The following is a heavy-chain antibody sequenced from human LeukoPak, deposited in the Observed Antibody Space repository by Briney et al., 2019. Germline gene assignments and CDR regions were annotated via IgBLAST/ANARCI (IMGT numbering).Heavy chain of an antibody. Sequence: GGSLRLSCAASGFTFSDYYMSWIRQAPGKGLEWVSYISSSSSYTNYADSVKGRFTISRDNAKNSLYLQMNSLRAEDMAVYYCARARGRSSHHDYWGQGTLVTVSS. CDR2: ISSSSSYT. CDR1: GFTFSDYY. V-gene: IGHV3-11*05. CDR3: ARARGRSSHHDY. J-gene: IGHJ4*02. D-gene: IGHD6-13*01.